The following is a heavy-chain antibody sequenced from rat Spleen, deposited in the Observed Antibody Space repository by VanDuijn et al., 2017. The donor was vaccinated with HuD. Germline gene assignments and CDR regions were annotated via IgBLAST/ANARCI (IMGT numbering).Heavy chain of an antibody. D-gene: IGHD1-10*01. V-gene: IGHV5-25*01. J-gene: IGHJ3*01. Sequence: EVQLVESDGGLVQPGRSLKLSCAASGFTFSDYYMAWVRQTPTKGLEWVASISTGGVNTYYRDSVKGRFTISRDNAQRTLYLQMDSLRPEDTATYYCATGGVYNNYGFAYWGQGTLVTVSS. CDR2: ISTGGVNT. CDR3: ATGGVYNNYGFAY. CDR1: GFTFSDYY.